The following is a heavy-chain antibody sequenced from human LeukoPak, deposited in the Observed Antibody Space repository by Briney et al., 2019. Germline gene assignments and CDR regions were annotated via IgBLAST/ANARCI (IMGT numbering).Heavy chain of an antibody. J-gene: IGHJ6*03. D-gene: IGHD5-24*01. CDR2: IWYDGSNK. Sequence: PGRSLRLSCAASGFTFSSYGMHWVRQAPGKGLEWVAVIWYDGSNKYYADSVKGRFTISRDNSKNTLYLQMNSLRSEDTAVYYCARVAGDPHDYNDYYYYYMDVWGKGTTVTVSS. CDR1: GFTFSSYG. V-gene: IGHV3-33*01. CDR3: ARVAGDPHDYNDYYYYYMDV.